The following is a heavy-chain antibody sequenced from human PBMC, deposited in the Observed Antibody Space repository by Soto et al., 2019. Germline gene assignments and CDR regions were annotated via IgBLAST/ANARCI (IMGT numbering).Heavy chain of an antibody. D-gene: IGHD6-6*01. CDR1: GYTFTGYY. CDR2: INPNSGDT. CDR3: ARSLSTIGGRPDS. Sequence: EASVKVSCKASGYTFTGYYMHWVRQAPGQGLEWMGWINPNSGDTKYAQKFQGRVTMTRDTSTRTAYMEVSRLTSDDTAVYYCARSLSTIGGRPDSWGQGTLVTVSS. V-gene: IGHV1-2*02. J-gene: IGHJ4*02.